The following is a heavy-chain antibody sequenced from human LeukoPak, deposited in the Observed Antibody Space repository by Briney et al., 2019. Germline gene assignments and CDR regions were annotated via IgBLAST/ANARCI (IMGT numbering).Heavy chain of an antibody. D-gene: IGHD5-24*01. Sequence: GGSLRLSCAASGFTFSSYWMSWVRQAPGKGLEWVANIKQDGGEKYYVDSVKGRFTISRDNAENSLHLQMNSLRAEDTAVFYCARVEMATIRELKWHYYYRMDVWGKGTTVTVSS. CDR3: ARVEMATIRELKWHYYYRMDV. CDR1: GFTFSSYW. V-gene: IGHV3-7*01. J-gene: IGHJ6*04. CDR2: IKQDGGEK.